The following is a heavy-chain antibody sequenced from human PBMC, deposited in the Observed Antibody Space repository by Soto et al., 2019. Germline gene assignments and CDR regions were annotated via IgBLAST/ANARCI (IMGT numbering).Heavy chain of an antibody. D-gene: IGHD6-13*01. J-gene: IGHJ4*02. CDR3: AHSSSSWYGSKFDS. Sequence: ASGPTLVNPTQTLTLTCTFSGFSLTTRGVGVGWIRQPPGRALEWLALIYWDDDKRYSPSLKSRLTITKDTSKNQVVLTMTNMDPVDTATYYCAHSSSSWYGSKFDSWGQGTLGTV. CDR2: IYWDDDK. V-gene: IGHV2-5*02. CDR1: GFSLTTRGVG.